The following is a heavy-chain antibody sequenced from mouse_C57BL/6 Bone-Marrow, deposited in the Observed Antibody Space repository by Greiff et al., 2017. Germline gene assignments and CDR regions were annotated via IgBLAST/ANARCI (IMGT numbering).Heavy chain of an antibody. CDR1: GFTFSDYG. CDR2: ISSGSSTI. CDR3: ARRDDYDGAWFAY. D-gene: IGHD2-4*01. J-gene: IGHJ3*01. Sequence: EVHLVESGGGLVKPGGSLKLSCAASGFTFSDYGMHWVRQAPEKGLEWVAYISSGSSTIYYADTVKGRFTISRDNAKNTLFLQMTSLRSEDTAMYYCARRDDYDGAWFAYWGQGTLVTVSA. V-gene: IGHV5-17*01.